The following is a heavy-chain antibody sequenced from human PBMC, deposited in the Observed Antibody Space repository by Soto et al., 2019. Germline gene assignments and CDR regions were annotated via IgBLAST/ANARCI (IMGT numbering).Heavy chain of an antibody. Sequence: EVQLVESGGGLVQSGGSLRLTCAASGFTFSRYTMNWVRQAPGKGLEWLSYISGGGGTMFYADSVKGRVTISRDNAKNSLYLQMDSLRAEDTAVYYGARDKSGSYSIDYWGQGTLVTVSS. CDR3: ARDKSGSYSIDY. CDR1: GFTFSRYT. V-gene: IGHV3-48*04. J-gene: IGHJ4*02. CDR2: ISGGGGTM. D-gene: IGHD1-26*01.